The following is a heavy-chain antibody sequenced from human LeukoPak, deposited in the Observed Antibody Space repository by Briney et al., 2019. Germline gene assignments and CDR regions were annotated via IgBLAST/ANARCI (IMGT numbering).Heavy chain of an antibody. CDR1: AYTFTGYY. V-gene: IGHV1-8*02. CDR2: MNPNSGNT. D-gene: IGHD2-2*01. Sequence: GASVKVSCKASAYTFTGYYMQRMRQATGQGLEWMGWMNPNSGNTGYAQKFQGRVTMTRNTSISTAYMELSSLRSEDTAVYYCARDQGYCSSTSCSNWFDPWGQGTLVTVSS. CDR3: ARDQGYCSSTSCSNWFDP. J-gene: IGHJ5*02.